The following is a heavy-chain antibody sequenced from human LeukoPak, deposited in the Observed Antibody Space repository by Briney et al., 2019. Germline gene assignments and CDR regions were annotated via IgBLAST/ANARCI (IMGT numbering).Heavy chain of an antibody. V-gene: IGHV1-2*02. J-gene: IGHJ5*02. CDR1: GYTFTGYY. Sequence: EASVKVSCKASGYTFTGYYMHWVRQAPGQGVEWLGWINPNSGGTNYAQKFQGRVTMTRDTSISTAYMELSRLRSDDTAVYYCARALRGYSTSPWFDPWGQGTLVTVSS. D-gene: IGHD6-13*01. CDR2: INPNSGGT. CDR3: ARALRGYSTSPWFDP.